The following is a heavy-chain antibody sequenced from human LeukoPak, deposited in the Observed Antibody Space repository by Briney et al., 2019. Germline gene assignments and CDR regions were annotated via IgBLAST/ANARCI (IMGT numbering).Heavy chain of an antibody. CDR1: GFTVSSNY. CDR2: IYIGGST. Sequence: GGSLRLSCAASGFTVSSNYMSWVRQAPGKGLEWVSVIYIGGSTYYADSVKGRFTISRDNSKNTLYLQMNSLRTEDTAVYYCARAGYDILTGYYTDYYYYYMDAWGKGTTVTVSS. D-gene: IGHD3-9*01. V-gene: IGHV3-53*01. CDR3: ARAGYDILTGYYTDYYYYYMDA. J-gene: IGHJ6*03.